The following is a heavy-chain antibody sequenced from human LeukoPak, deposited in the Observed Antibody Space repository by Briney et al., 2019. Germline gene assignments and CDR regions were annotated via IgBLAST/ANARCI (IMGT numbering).Heavy chain of an antibody. CDR3: AREDYYDSSGYYLDC. CDR1: GFILNNSV. D-gene: IGHD3-22*01. J-gene: IGHJ4*02. V-gene: IGHV4-38-2*01. CDR2: IYHSGST. Sequence: PGGSLRLSCAASGFILNNSVIHWVRQAPGRGLEWIGSIYHSGSTYYSPSLRSRITISVDTSKNQFSLKLSSVTAADTAVYYCAREDYYDSSGYYLDCWGQGTLVTVSS.